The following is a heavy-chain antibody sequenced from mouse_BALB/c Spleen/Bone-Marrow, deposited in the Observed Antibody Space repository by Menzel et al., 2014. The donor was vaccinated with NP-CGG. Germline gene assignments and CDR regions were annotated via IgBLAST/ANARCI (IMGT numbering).Heavy chain of an antibody. CDR3: ARGNGNYGFDY. V-gene: IGHV1-87*01. CDR2: IYPGDGDT. J-gene: IGHJ2*01. Sequence: QVQLKESGAELARPGASVKLSCKASGYTFXSYWMQWVKQRPGQGLEWIGAIYPGDGDTRHTQKFKGKATLTADKSSNTAYMQLSSLASEDSAVYYCARGNGNYGFDYWGQGTTLTVSS. CDR1: GYTFXSYW. D-gene: IGHD2-1*01.